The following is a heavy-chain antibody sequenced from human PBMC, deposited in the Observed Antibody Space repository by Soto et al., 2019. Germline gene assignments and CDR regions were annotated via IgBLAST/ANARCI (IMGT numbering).Heavy chain of an antibody. V-gene: IGHV1-18*01. J-gene: IGHJ5*02. CDR1: GYTFTSYG. Sequence: ASVKVSCKASGYTFTSYGISWVRQAPGQGLEWMGWISAYNGNTNYAQKLQGRVTMTTDTSTSTAYMELRSLRSDDTAVYYCARSPYGSGSYSVWFDPWGQGTLVTVSS. CDR3: ARSPYGSGSYSVWFDP. D-gene: IGHD3-10*01. CDR2: ISAYNGNT.